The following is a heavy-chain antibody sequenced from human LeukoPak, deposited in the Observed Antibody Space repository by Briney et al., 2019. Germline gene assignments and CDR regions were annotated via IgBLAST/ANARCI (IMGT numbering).Heavy chain of an antibody. CDR1: GYTFTNSD. V-gene: IGHV1-8*01. D-gene: IGHD6-19*01. J-gene: IGHJ4*02. CDR2: LNPNSDNT. CDR3: ARNPNRGSGWAILDY. Sequence: GASVKVSCKASGYTFTNSDINWVRQATGQGLEWMGWLNPNSDNTGCAQKFQGRVTMTRSTSISTAYMELSSLRSEDTAVYYCARNPNRGSGWAILDYWGQGTLVTVSS.